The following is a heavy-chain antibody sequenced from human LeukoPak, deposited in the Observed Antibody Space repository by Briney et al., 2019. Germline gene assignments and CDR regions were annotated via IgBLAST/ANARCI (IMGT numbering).Heavy chain of an antibody. J-gene: IGHJ5*02. Sequence: SETLSLTCTVSGGSISSGGYYWSWIRQPPGKGLEWIGEINHSGSTNCNPSLKSRVTISVDTSKNQFSLKLSSVTAADTAVYYCARGLLYYDILTGYYRTNWFDPWGQGTLVTVSS. V-gene: IGHV4-39*07. D-gene: IGHD3-9*01. CDR3: ARGLLYYDILTGYYRTNWFDP. CDR1: GGSISSGGYY. CDR2: INHSGST.